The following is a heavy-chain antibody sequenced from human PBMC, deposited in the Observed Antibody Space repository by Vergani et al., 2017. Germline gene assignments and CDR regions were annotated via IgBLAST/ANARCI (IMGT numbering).Heavy chain of an antibody. CDR2: ISAYNGNT. Sequence: QVQLVQSGAEVKKPGASVKVSCKASGYTFTSYGIGWVRQAPGQGLEWMGWISAYNGNTNYAQKLQGRVTMTTDTSTSTAYMELRSLRSDDTAVYYCASNLLYSSGWYDGAFDIWGQGTMVTVSS. J-gene: IGHJ3*02. CDR3: ASNLLYSSGWYDGAFDI. V-gene: IGHV1-18*01. CDR1: GYTFTSYG. D-gene: IGHD6-19*01.